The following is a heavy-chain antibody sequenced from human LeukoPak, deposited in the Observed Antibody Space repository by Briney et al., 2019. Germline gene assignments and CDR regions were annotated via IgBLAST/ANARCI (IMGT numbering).Heavy chain of an antibody. CDR2: IYYSGST. CDR3: ARALYSSGWYGYFDY. J-gene: IGHJ4*02. CDR1: GGSISSSSYY. Sequence: PSETLSLTCTVSGGSISSSSYYWGWIRQPPGKGLEWIGYIYYSGSTNYNPSLKSRVTISVDTSKNQFSLKLSSVTAADTAVYYCARALYSSGWYGYFDYWGQGTLVTVSS. V-gene: IGHV4-61*05. D-gene: IGHD6-19*01.